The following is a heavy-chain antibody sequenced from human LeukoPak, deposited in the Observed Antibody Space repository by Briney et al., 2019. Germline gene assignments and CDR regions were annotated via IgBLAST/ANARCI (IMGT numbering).Heavy chain of an antibody. V-gene: IGHV3-74*01. D-gene: IGHD5-24*01. CDR2: INSDGSST. CDR3: ATGRVINAYDV. Sequence: GGSLRLSCAASGFAFSSCWMHWVRQVPGKGLVWVSRINSDGSSTDYADSVKGRFTISRDNAKNTVYLQMNSLRAEDTAVYYCATGRVINAYDVWGQGTMVTVSS. J-gene: IGHJ3*01. CDR1: GFAFSSCW.